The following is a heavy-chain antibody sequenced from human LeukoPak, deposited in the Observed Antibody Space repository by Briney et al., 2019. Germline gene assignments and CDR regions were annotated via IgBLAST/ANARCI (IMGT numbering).Heavy chain of an antibody. Sequence: HSQTLSLTCAISGDSVSSNSAAWNWIRQSPLRGLEWLGRTYYRSKWYNGYAVSVKNRIITNPDTSKNQFSLQLNSVTPEDTAVYYCARSSGGWIDYWGQGTLVTVSS. D-gene: IGHD6-19*01. CDR1: GDSVSSNSAA. J-gene: IGHJ4*02. V-gene: IGHV6-1*01. CDR2: TYYRSKWYN. CDR3: ARSSGGWIDY.